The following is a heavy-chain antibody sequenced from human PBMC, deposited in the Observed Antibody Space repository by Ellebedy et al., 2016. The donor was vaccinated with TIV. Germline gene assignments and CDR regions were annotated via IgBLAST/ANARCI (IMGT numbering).Heavy chain of an antibody. D-gene: IGHD5-24*01. CDR2: IYVSGGT. CDR1: GGSISSGSYY. J-gene: IGHJ6*02. V-gene: IGHV4-61*02. Sequence: SETLSLTXTVSGGSISSGSYYWSWIRQPAGKGLEWIGRIYVSGGTYYNPSLKSRVTMSADTSKNQFSLKLSSVTAADTAVYYCARDGRDGYIPPLYYYYGMDVWGQGTTVTVSS. CDR3: ARDGRDGYIPPLYYYYGMDV.